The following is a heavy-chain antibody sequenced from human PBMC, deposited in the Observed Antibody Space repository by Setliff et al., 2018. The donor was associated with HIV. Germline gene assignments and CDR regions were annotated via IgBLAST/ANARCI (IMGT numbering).Heavy chain of an antibody. CDR3: ARSTVGAGASFP. CDR1: GGSISSHY. Sequence: PSETLSLTCTVSGGSISSHYWSWIRQAPGKGLEWIGEINHSGKTNFNPSLNSRVTISLDTSKNQFSLRLTSLTAADTAIYYCARSTVGAGASFPWGRGILVTVSS. J-gene: IGHJ5*02. D-gene: IGHD1-26*01. V-gene: IGHV4-34*01. CDR2: INHSGKT.